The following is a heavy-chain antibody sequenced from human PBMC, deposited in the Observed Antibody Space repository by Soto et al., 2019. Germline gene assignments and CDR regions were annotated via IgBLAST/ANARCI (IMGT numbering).Heavy chain of an antibody. J-gene: IGHJ5*02. Sequence: LRLSCAASGFTFSGSAMHWVRQASGKGLEWVGRIRSKANSYATAYAASVKGRFTISRDDSKNTAYLQMNSLKTEDTAVYYCTRRAVTTGFDPWGQGTLVTVSS. D-gene: IGHD4-4*01. V-gene: IGHV3-73*01. CDR3: TRRAVTTGFDP. CDR2: IRSKANSYAT. CDR1: GFTFSGSA.